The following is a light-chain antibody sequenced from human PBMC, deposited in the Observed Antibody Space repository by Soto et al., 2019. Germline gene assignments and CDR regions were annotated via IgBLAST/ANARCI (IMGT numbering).Light chain of an antibody. J-gene: IGLJ2*01. Sequence: QSVLTQPASVSGSPGQSITISCTGTISDVGGYDYVSWYQQHPGKAPKLIIYEVSNRPSGVANRFSGSKSGNTASLTISGLQAEDEADYYCSSYTASSTPVVFGGGTKLTVL. CDR1: ISDVGGYDY. V-gene: IGLV2-14*01. CDR2: EVS. CDR3: SSYTASSTPVV.